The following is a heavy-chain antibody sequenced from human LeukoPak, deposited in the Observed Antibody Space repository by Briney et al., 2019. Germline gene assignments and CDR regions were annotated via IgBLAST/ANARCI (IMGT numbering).Heavy chain of an antibody. Sequence: ASVKVSCKVSGYTLTELSMHWVRQAPGKGLEWMGGFDPEDGETIYAQKFQGRVTMTEDTSTDTAYMELSSLRSEDTAVYYCATRSIPEGIAAAGTPSDYWGQGTLVTVSS. V-gene: IGHV1-24*01. CDR1: GYTLTELS. CDR3: ATRSIPEGIAAAGTPSDY. J-gene: IGHJ4*02. CDR2: FDPEDGET. D-gene: IGHD6-13*01.